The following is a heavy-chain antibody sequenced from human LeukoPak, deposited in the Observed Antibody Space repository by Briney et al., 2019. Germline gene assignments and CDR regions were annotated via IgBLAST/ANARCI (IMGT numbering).Heavy chain of an antibody. J-gene: IGHJ4*02. V-gene: IGHV4-4*07. CDR2: IFTTGST. D-gene: IGHD6-13*01. CDR3: ARRGYSSTWYYFDY. Sequence: SETLSLTCTVSGGSISSSHCNWIRQPAGKGLEWIGRIFTTGSTTYNPSLKSRLTMSVDTTKNQFSLKLSSVTAADTAVYYCARRGYSSTWYYFDYWGQGTLVTVSS. CDR1: GGSISSSH.